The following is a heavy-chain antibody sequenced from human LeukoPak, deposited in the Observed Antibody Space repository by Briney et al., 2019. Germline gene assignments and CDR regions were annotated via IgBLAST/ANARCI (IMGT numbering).Heavy chain of an antibody. V-gene: IGHV1-69*02. CDR1: GGTFSSYT. D-gene: IGHD5-24*01. CDR3: ARGSSKGGYKD. Sequence: GASVKVSCKASGGTFSSYTISWVRQAPGQGLEWMGRIIPILGIANYAQKFQGRVTITADKSTSTAYMELSSLRSEDTAVYYCARGSSKGGYKDWGQGTLVTVSS. J-gene: IGHJ4*02. CDR2: IIPILGIA.